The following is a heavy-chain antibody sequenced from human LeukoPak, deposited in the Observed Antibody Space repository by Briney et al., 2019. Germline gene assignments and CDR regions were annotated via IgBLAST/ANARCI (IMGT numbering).Heavy chain of an antibody. D-gene: IGHD4-11*01. V-gene: IGHV4-39*01. CDR1: GGSISGREYY. Sequence: SETLSLTCTCCGGSISGREYYWGGIRQPPGKGLVWIGNIYYSGSTYYNPSLKSRVTISVDTSKNQFSLKLSSVTAADTAVYYCGRHKGMPGYSTYWGQGSLVTVSS. CDR2: IYYSGST. J-gene: IGHJ4*02. CDR3: GRHKGMPGYSTY.